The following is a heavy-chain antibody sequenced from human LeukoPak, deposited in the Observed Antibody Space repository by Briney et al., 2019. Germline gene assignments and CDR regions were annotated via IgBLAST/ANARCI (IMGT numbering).Heavy chain of an antibody. CDR3: ARDFEYGSGSYCPYGMDV. V-gene: IGHV4-4*07. CDR2: INTSGST. D-gene: IGHD3-10*01. J-gene: IGHJ6*02. Sequence: AETLSLTCAASGCTISSYYWSWIRQPAGKGLEWIGCINTSGSTNYNPSFKSRVTMSVDTSKNQFSLKLSSVTAADTAVYYCARDFEYGSGSYCPYGMDVWGQGTTVTVSS. CDR1: GCTISSYY.